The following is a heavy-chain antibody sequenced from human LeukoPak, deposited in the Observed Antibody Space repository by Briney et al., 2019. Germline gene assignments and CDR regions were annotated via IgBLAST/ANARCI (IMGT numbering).Heavy chain of an antibody. D-gene: IGHD3-10*01. Sequence: PGGSLRLSCAASGFTFSSYAMSWVRQAPAKGLEWVSLINDSGGNTYYADSVKGRFTISRDNSKNTLFLQMSSLRAEDTAVYYCAKTSAGIRGGYFDYWGQGTLVTVSS. V-gene: IGHV3-23*01. J-gene: IGHJ4*02. CDR3: AKTSAGIRGGYFDY. CDR1: GFTFSSYA. CDR2: INDSGGNT.